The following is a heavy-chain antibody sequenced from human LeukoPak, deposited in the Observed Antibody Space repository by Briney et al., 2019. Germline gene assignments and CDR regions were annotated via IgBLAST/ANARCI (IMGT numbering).Heavy chain of an antibody. D-gene: IGHD3-10*01. J-gene: IGHJ4*02. CDR1: RFAFNTYA. CDR3: ASEIFGSGSYPDF. Sequence: PGRSLRLSCAASRFAFNTYAMHWVGQARGQGLEWVALIWHDGSHKFYSNSVRGQFTISRDNSKNTVSLQMNNLRPEDTAVYYCASEIFGSGSYPDFWGQGTLVTVSS. CDR2: IWHDGSHK. V-gene: IGHV3-33*01.